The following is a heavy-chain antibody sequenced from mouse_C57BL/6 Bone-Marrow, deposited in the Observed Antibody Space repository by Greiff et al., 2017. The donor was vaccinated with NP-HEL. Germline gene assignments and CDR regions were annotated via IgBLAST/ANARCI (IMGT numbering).Heavy chain of an antibody. CDR3: ARTDYYGRNYAMDY. Sequence: QVQLKESGPGLVQPSQSLSITCTVSGFSLTSYGVHWVRQSPGKGLEWLGVIWSGGSTDYNAAFISRLSISKDNSKSQVFFKMNSLQADDTAIYYCARTDYYGRNYAMDYWGQGTSVTVSS. J-gene: IGHJ4*01. V-gene: IGHV2-2*01. CDR2: IWSGGST. D-gene: IGHD1-1*01. CDR1: GFSLTSYG.